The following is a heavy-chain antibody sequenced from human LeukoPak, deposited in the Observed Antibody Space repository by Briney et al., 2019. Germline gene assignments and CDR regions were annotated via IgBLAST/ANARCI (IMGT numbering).Heavy chain of an antibody. CDR3: AKDSRSVLRYFDWLSY. CDR1: GFTFSSYA. Sequence: GGSLRLSCAASGFTFSSYAMSWVRQAPGKGLEWVSAISGSGGSTYYADSVEGRFTISRDNSKNTLYLQMNSLRAEDTAVYYCAKDSRSVLRYFDWLSYWGQGTLVTVSS. D-gene: IGHD3-9*01. CDR2: ISGSGGST. J-gene: IGHJ4*02. V-gene: IGHV3-23*01.